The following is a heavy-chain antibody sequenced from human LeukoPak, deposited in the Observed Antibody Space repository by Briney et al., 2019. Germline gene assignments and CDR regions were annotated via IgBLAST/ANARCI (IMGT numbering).Heavy chain of an antibody. J-gene: IGHJ4*02. V-gene: IGHV4-34*01. CDR3: ARHGGYYFDY. D-gene: IGHD3-16*01. Sequence: ETLSLTCGVYGGSFSGYYWSWIRQPPGKGLEWIGQIRHTGSTAYNPSLRSRVTISGDTSKNQFSLKLSSVTAADTAVYYCARHGGYYFDYWGQGTLVTVSS. CDR2: IRHTGST. CDR1: GGSFSGYY.